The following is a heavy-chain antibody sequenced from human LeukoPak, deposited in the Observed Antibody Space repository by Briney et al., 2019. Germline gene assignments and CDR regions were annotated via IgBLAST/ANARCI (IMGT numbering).Heavy chain of an antibody. V-gene: IGHV4-34*01. D-gene: IGHD3-10*01. CDR3: ARDVYYYGSGSRNFDY. CDR1: GGSFSGFY. Sequence: SETLSLTCAVYGGSFSGFYWTWIRQPPGKGLEWIGEINHSGSTYYNPSLKSRVTISVDTSKNQFSLKLSSVTAANTAVYYCARDVYYYGSGSRNFDYWGQGTLVTVSS. CDR2: INHSGST. J-gene: IGHJ4*02.